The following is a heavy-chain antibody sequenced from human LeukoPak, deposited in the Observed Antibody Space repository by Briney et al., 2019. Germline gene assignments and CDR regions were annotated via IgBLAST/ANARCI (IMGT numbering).Heavy chain of an antibody. Sequence: PGGSLRLSCAASGFTFSRFAMSWVRQAPGKGLEWVSGISGSGDSTYYAGSVKGRFAISRDNAKNLLYLQMNSLRAEDTALYYCAREVSEGFDFWGQGTLVTVSS. CDR1: GFTFSRFA. CDR3: AREVSEGFDF. D-gene: IGHD3-22*01. J-gene: IGHJ4*02. CDR2: ISGSGDST. V-gene: IGHV3-23*01.